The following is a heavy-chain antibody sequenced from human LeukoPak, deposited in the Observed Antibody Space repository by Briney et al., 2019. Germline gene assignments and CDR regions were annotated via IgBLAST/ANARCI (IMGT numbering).Heavy chain of an antibody. D-gene: IGHD2-2*03. Sequence: PGGSLRLSCAASGFNFNIYAMNWVRQAPGKGMEWVSLITGNAGAIHYADSVKGRFTISRDNSKSTLYLQTNSLRAEDTAVYYCVKDRVPDGYYSVDHWGQGTLVAVSS. J-gene: IGHJ4*02. CDR2: ITGNAGAI. V-gene: IGHV3-23*01. CDR3: VKDRVPDGYYSVDH. CDR1: GFNFNIYA.